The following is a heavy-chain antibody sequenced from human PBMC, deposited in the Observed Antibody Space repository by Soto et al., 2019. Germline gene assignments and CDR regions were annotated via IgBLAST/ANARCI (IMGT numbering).Heavy chain of an antibody. J-gene: IGHJ4*02. D-gene: IGHD3-10*01. Sequence: PGGSLRLSCAASGFTFSSYDMHWVRQAPGKGLEWVAVISYDGSNKYYADSVKGRFTISRDNSKNTLYLQMNSLRAEDTAVYYCEKDLVGYYFDYWGQGTLVPASS. CDR2: ISYDGSNK. CDR3: EKDLVGYYFDY. V-gene: IGHV3-30*18. CDR1: GFTFSSYD.